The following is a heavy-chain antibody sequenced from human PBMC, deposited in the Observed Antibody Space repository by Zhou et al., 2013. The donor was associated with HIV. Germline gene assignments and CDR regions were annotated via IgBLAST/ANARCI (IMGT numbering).Heavy chain of an antibody. Sequence: QVQLQQWGAGLLKPSETLSLTCTVSGGSISRHYWSWIRQPAGKGLEWIGRIYTSGSTNYNPSLKSRVTMSVDTSKNQFSLRLSSVTAADTAVYYCARAVSGYYSRYYYYDMDVWGQGTTVTVSS. J-gene: IGHJ6*02. CDR3: ARAVSGYYSRYYYYDMDV. CDR2: IYTSGST. V-gene: IGHV4-59*10. CDR1: GGSISRHY. D-gene: IGHD3-22*01.